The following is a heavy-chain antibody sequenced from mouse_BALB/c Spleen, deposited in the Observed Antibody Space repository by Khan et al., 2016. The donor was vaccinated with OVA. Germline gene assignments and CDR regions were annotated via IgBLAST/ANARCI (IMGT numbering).Heavy chain of an antibody. CDR2: INPSNGYT. D-gene: IGHD2-14*01. Sequence: QVQLKESGAELARPGASVKMSCKASGYTFTSYTIHWIKERPGQDLEWIGYINPSNGYTNYNQKFKDKATLTTDKSSTTAYLQLSSLTSDDSAVYNCVRDGAYHRNDGWFAYWGQGTLVTVSA. V-gene: IGHV1-4*01. CDR1: GYTFTSYT. CDR3: VRDGAYHRNDGWFAY. J-gene: IGHJ3*01.